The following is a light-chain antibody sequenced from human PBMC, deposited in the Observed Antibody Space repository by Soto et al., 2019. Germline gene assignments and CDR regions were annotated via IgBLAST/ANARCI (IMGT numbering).Light chain of an antibody. CDR1: SGHSSYA. Sequence: QSVLTQSPSASASLGASVKLTCTLSSGHSSYAFAWHQQQPEKGPRYLMKLNSDGSHSKGDGIPDRFSGSSSGAERYLTISSLQSEDEADYYCQTWGTGIRVFGGGTQLTVL. CDR3: QTWGTGIRV. J-gene: IGLJ2*01. V-gene: IGLV4-69*01. CDR2: LNSDGSH.